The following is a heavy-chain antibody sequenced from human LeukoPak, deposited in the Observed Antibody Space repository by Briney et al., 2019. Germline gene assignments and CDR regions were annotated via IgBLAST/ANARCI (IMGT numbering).Heavy chain of an antibody. Sequence: GGSLRLSCAASGFTFSSYAMSWVRQAPGKGLEWVTIIWFDGNNKYYADSVKGRFTISRDNSKNTLYLQMNSLRAEDTAVYYCASARPTSSWTAFDIWGQGTMVTVSS. V-gene: IGHV3-33*08. CDR3: ASARPTSSWTAFDI. CDR2: IWFDGNNK. J-gene: IGHJ3*02. D-gene: IGHD6-13*01. CDR1: GFTFSSYA.